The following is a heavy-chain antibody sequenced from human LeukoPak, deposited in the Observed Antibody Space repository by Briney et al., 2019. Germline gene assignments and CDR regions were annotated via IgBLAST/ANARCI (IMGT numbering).Heavy chain of an antibody. V-gene: IGHV1-46*01. CDR2: INPSGGST. D-gene: IGHD3-9*01. Sequence: ASVKVSCKASGYTFTIYNMHWVRQAPGQGLEWMGIINPSGGSTSYAQKFLGRVTMTRDTSTSTVYMELSSLRSEDTAVYYCSRAVLTDYYTPDFDYWGQGTRVTVTS. CDR1: GYTFTIYN. CDR3: SRAVLTDYYTPDFDY. J-gene: IGHJ4*02.